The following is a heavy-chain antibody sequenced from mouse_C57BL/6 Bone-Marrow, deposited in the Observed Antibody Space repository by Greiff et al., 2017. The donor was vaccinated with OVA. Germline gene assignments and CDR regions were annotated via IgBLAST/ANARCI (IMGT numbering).Heavy chain of an antibody. D-gene: IGHD2-1*01. CDR1: GYTFTSYW. J-gene: IGHJ3*01. V-gene: IGHV1-5*01. CDR2: IYPGNSDT. CDR3: TRSRGNYSAWFAY. Sequence: VQLQESGTVLARPGASVKMSCKTSGYTFTSYWMHWVKQRPGQGLEWIGAIYPGNSDTSYNQKFKGKAKLTAVTSASTAYMELSSLTNEDSAVYYCTRSRGNYSAWFAYWGQGTLVTVSA.